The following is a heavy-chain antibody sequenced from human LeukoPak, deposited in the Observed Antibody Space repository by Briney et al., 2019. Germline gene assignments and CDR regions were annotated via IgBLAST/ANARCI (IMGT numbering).Heavy chain of an antibody. D-gene: IGHD3-9*01. CDR3: SRVVQDVTGADY. Sequence: GWSLRLSCAASGFTFSSYHMNWVRQAPGKGVEWLSYIHSTSASIPYADSVKGRFTISGDNAKNSLYLQMNSLRPEDTAVYYCSRVVQDVTGADYWGQGTLVIVSS. CDR1: GFTFSSYH. CDR2: IHSTSASI. J-gene: IGHJ4*02. V-gene: IGHV3-48*01.